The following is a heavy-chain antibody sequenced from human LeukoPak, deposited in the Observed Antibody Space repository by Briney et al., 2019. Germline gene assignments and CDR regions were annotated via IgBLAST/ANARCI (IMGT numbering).Heavy chain of an antibody. CDR3: ARELEGGRYFDY. CDR2: INPSGGST. D-gene: IGHD3-16*01. CDR1: GYTFTSYY. Sequence: GASVKVSCKASGYTFTSYYMHWVRQAPGQGLEWMGIINPSGGSTSYAQKFQGRVTMTRDTSTSTVYMELSSLRSEDTPVYYCARELEGGRYFDYWGQGTLVTVSS. J-gene: IGHJ4*02. V-gene: IGHV1-46*01.